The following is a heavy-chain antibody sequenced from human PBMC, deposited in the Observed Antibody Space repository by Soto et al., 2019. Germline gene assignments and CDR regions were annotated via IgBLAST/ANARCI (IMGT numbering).Heavy chain of an antibody. CDR3: ARQLAYCGGDCYTEPIDF. CDR2: INPKTGDT. D-gene: IGHD2-21*02. Sequence: QAQLVQSGAEVKKPGASVKVSCKTSGYTCTAYYIHWVRQAPGQGLEWVGWINPKTGDTKYAQKFQGRVTMTGDTSITTAYMELGRPRSDDTAVYYCARQLAYCGGDCYTEPIDFWGQGTLVTVSS. J-gene: IGHJ4*02. V-gene: IGHV1-2*02. CDR1: GYTCTAYY.